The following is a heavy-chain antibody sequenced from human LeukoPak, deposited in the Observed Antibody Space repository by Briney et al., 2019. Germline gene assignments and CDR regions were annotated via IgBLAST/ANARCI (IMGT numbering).Heavy chain of an antibody. CDR2: VTDSGGST. CDR3: AKGSAAARPYYFDY. D-gene: IGHD6-6*01. CDR1: GFTFSSYA. V-gene: IGHV3-23*01. Sequence: PGGSLRLSCAASGFTFSSYAMSWVRQAPGKGLEWVSAVTDSGGSTYYADSVKGRFTISGDNSKNTLYLQMNSLRAEDTAVYFCAKGSAAARPYYFDYWGQGTLVTASS. J-gene: IGHJ4*02.